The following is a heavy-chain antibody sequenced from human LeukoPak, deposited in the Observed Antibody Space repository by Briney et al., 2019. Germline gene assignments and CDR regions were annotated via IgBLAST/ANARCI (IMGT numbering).Heavy chain of an antibody. CDR3: ARTELGYGDILEDAFDI. CDR2: ISAYNGNT. Sequence: VASVKVSCKASGYTFTSYGISWVRQAPGQGLEWMGWISAYNGNTNYAQKLQGRVTMTTDTSTSTAYMELRSLRSDDTAVYYCARTELGYGDILEDAFDIWGQGTMVTVSS. D-gene: IGHD4-17*01. J-gene: IGHJ3*02. V-gene: IGHV1-18*01. CDR1: GYTFTSYG.